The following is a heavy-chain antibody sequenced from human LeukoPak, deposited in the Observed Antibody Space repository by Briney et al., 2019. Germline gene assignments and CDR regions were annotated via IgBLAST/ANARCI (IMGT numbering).Heavy chain of an antibody. CDR3: AQAFSSGWSPFDY. CDR1: GFAFGTYA. J-gene: IGHJ4*02. V-gene: IGHV3-23*01. D-gene: IGHD6-19*01. CDR2: ISANGQAT. Sequence: GGSLRLSCAGSGFAFGTYAMSWVRQAPGMGLEWVSSISANGQATYYADSVKGRFTISRDNFENTLYLQMNYLREEDTARYYCAQAFSSGWSPFDYWGQGALVTVSS.